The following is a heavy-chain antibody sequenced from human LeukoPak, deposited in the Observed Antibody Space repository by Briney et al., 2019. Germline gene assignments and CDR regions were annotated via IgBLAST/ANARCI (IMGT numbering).Heavy chain of an antibody. J-gene: IGHJ6*02. V-gene: IGHV3-30*18. CDR3: AKESRRASCSGGNCYYYYYGMDV. CDR1: GFTFSSYG. CDR2: ISYDGSNK. Sequence: PGGSLRLSCAASGFTFSSYGIHWVRQAPGKGLEWVSVISYDGSNKYYADSVKDRFTISRDNSKNTLYLQMNSLRAEDTAVYYCAKESRRASCSGGNCYYYYYGMDVWGQGTTVTVSS. D-gene: IGHD2-15*01.